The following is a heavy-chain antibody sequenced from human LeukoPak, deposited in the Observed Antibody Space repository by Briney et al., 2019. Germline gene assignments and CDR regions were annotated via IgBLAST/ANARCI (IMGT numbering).Heavy chain of an antibody. CDR3: ATEVTGSYYFDY. CDR1: GFTFSSYW. V-gene: IGHV3-74*01. D-gene: IGHD3-9*01. CDR2: IKSDGSTT. J-gene: IGHJ4*02. Sequence: PGGSLRLSCAASGFTFSSYWMHWVRQAPGRGLVWVSRIKSDGSTTSYADSVKGRFTISRDNAKNTLYLQMNSLRAEDTAVYYCATEVTGSYYFDYWGQGTLATVST.